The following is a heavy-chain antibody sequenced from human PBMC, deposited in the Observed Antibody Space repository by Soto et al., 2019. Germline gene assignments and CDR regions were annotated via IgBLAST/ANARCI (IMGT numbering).Heavy chain of an antibody. D-gene: IGHD2-2*01. CDR1: GYTFTSYD. V-gene: IGHV1-18*01. J-gene: IGHJ5*02. Sequence: ASVKVSCKASGYTFTSYDINWVRQATGQGLEWVGWISPYDGNTKYAQKLQGRVTMTTDTSKNTAYMELRSLRSDDTAVYYCARDLLGYCYSTSCSKNWFDPWGQGTLVTVSS. CDR3: ARDLLGYCYSTSCSKNWFDP. CDR2: ISPYDGNT.